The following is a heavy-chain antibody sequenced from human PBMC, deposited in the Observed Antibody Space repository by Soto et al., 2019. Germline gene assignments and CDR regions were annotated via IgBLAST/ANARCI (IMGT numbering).Heavy chain of an antibody. Sequence: SETLSLTCTVFGGSISSYYWSWIRQPPGKGLEWIGYIYYSGSTNYNPSLKSRVTISVDTSKNQFSLKLSSVTAADTAVYYCARRNLYYDILTGYYINWFDPWGQGTLVTVSS. CDR1: GGSISSYY. D-gene: IGHD3-9*01. J-gene: IGHJ5*02. CDR3: ARRNLYYDILTGYYINWFDP. CDR2: IYYSGST. V-gene: IGHV4-59*08.